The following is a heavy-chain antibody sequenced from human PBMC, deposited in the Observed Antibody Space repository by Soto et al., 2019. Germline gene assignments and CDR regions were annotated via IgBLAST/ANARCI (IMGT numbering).Heavy chain of an antibody. J-gene: IGHJ5*02. CDR3: ARVVVAATPPWFDP. V-gene: IGHV4-30-4*01. D-gene: IGHD2-15*01. CDR1: GGSISSGDYY. Sequence: TLSLTCTVSGGSISSGDYYWSWIRQPPGKGLEWIGYIYYSGSTYYNPSLKSRVTISVDTSKNQFSLKLSSVTAADTAVYYCARVVVAATPPWFDPWGQGTLVTVSS. CDR2: IYYSGST.